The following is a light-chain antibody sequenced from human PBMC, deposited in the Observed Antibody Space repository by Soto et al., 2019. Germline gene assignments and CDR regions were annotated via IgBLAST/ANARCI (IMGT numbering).Light chain of an antibody. CDR2: DAF. V-gene: IGKV1-5*01. CDR1: QSISSW. J-gene: IGKJ4*01. CDR3: QQYNSYSPLT. Sequence: IQMTQSPSGLSASVGDRVTITCRASQSISSWLAWYQQKPGKAPKPLIFDAFSLESGVPSRFSGSRSGTEFTLTISSLQPDDYATYYCQQYNSYSPLTFGGGTKVDIK.